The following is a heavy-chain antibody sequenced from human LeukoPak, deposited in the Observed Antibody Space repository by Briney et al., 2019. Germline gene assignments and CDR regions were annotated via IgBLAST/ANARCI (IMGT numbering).Heavy chain of an antibody. CDR3: AKHTLASYCSSTSCYLSA. J-gene: IGHJ5*02. CDR2: ISSSGTST. CDR1: GFTFSSYA. Sequence: GGSLRLSCAASGFTFSSYAMSWVRQAPGKGLEWVSAISSSGTSTYYADSVKGRFTISRDNSKNTLYLQMNSLRAEDTAVYYCAKHTLASYCSSTSCYLSAWGQGTLVTVSS. D-gene: IGHD2-2*01. V-gene: IGHV3-23*01.